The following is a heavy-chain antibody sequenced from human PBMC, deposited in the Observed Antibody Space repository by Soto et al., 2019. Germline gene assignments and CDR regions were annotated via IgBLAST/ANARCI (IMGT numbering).Heavy chain of an antibody. D-gene: IGHD5-18*01. CDR1: GGSFSGYY. CDR2: INHSGST. Sequence: PSETLSLTCAVYGGSFSGYYWSWIRQPPGKGLEWIGEINHSGSTNYNPSLKSRVTISVDTSKNQFSLKLSSVTAADTAVYYCARGLDTAMEDYYYYGMDVWGQGTTVTVSS. V-gene: IGHV4-34*01. CDR3: ARGLDTAMEDYYYYGMDV. J-gene: IGHJ6*02.